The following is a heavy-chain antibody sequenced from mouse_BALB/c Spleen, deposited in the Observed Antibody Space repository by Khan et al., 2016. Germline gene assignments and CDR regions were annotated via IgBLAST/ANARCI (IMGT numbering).Heavy chain of an antibody. CDR1: GYTFTTYT. D-gene: IGHD2-1*01. J-gene: IGHJ3*01. V-gene: IGHV1-4*01. CDR2: INPSSNYS. Sequence: QVQLKQSGAELARPGASVKMSCKASGYTFTTYTMQWVKQRPGQGLEWIGYINPSSNYSNYNQKFKDKATLTADTSSSTAYMQLSSLTSEDSAVYYCARGDGNNAYWGQGTLVTVSA. CDR3: ARGDGNNAY.